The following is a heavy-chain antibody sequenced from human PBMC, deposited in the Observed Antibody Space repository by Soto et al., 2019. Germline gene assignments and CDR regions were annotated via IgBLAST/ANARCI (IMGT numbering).Heavy chain of an antibody. V-gene: IGHV3-23*01. Sequence: PWWSLRLSCLASVFTFSDFAMTWCRHVPGRGLEWVASLDGAGGSTYYAESVRGRFSISRDNSQNTLFLQMKRLTVDDTAIYYCAAPRDEYGSGVSWFTYGMDIWGQGTTVTVSS. CDR2: LDGAGGST. J-gene: IGHJ6*02. D-gene: IGHD3-10*01. CDR3: AAPRDEYGSGVSWFTYGMDI. CDR1: VFTFSDFA.